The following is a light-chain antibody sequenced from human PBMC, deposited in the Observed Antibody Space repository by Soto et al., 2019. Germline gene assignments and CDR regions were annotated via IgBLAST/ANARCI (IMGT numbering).Light chain of an antibody. V-gene: IGLV2-14*01. CDR3: SSYTSSSILVV. CDR1: SSDVGGYNY. J-gene: IGLJ2*01. Sequence: QSALTQPASVSGSPGQSITISCTGTSSDVGGYNYVSWYQQHPGKAPKLMIYDVSNRPSGVSNRFSGSKSGNTASLTISGLQAEDEADYYCSSYTSSSILVVFGGVTKLTVL. CDR2: DVS.